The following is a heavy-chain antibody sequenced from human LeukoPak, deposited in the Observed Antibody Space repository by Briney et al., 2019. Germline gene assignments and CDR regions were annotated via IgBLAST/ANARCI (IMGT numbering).Heavy chain of an antibody. V-gene: IGHV3-9*01. J-gene: IGHJ4*02. CDR3: AKGSGYSYGTYFDY. CDR1: GFTFDDYA. Sequence: QPGGSLRLSCAASGFTFDDYAMHWVRQAPGKGLEWVSGISWNSGSIGYADSVKGRFTISGDNAKNSLYLQMNSLRAEDTALYYCAKGSGYSYGTYFDYWGQGTLVTVSS. D-gene: IGHD5-18*01. CDR2: ISWNSGSI.